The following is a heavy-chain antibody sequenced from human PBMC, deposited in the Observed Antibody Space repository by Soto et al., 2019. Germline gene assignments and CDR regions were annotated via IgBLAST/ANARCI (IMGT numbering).Heavy chain of an antibody. V-gene: IGHV3-23*01. D-gene: IGHD1-1*01. Sequence: GGSLRLSCAASGFIFSNYAMSWVRQAPGRGLEWVSAISGSGATTYYPDSVKGRFTISRDNSKNTLYLQMNNLRADDTAVYYCTKGGIPRTYNIPKVDFDYWGQGSLVTVYS. CDR1: GFIFSNYA. J-gene: IGHJ4*02. CDR2: ISGSGATT. CDR3: TKGGIPRTYNIPKVDFDY.